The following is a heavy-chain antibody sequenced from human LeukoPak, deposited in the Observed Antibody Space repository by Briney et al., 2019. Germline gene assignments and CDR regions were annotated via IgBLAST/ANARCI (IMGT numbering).Heavy chain of an antibody. J-gene: IGHJ4*02. CDR1: GASISSSSYY. CDR3: ARLPQRSDVLTSYANSFDY. CDR2: IYYSGST. D-gene: IGHD3-9*01. V-gene: IGHV4-39*01. Sequence: SETLSLTCTVSGASISSSSYYWAWIRQPPGKGLEWIGNIYYSGSTYYNPSLNSRVTISVDTSKNRFSLKLTSVAAADTAVFYCARLPQRSDVLTSYANSFDYWGQGTLVTVSS.